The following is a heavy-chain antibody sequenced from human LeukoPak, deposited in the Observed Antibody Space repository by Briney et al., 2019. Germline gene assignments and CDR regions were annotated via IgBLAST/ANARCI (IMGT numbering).Heavy chain of an antibody. Sequence: GASVKVSCKDSGGTFSSYAISWVRQAPGQGLEWMGGIIPIFGTANYAQKFQGRVTITADESTSTAYMELSSLRSEDTAVYYCATAGDIVVVPAADPYYYGMDVWGKGTTVTVSS. V-gene: IGHV1-69*01. D-gene: IGHD2-2*01. CDR3: ATAGDIVVVPAADPYYYGMDV. CDR2: IIPIFGTA. J-gene: IGHJ6*04. CDR1: GGTFSSYA.